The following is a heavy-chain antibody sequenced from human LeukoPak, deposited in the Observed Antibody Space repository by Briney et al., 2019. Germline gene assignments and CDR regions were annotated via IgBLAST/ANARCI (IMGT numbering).Heavy chain of an antibody. J-gene: IGHJ4*02. CDR1: GDSISSYY. Sequence: SETLSLTCTVSGDSISSYYWSWIRQPPGKGLEWIGYIYTSGSTNYNPSLKSRVTISLDTSRNQFSLRLSSVTAADTAVYYCARSLGELFPDYWGQGTLVTVSS. CDR3: ARSLGELFPDY. V-gene: IGHV4-4*09. CDR2: IYTSGST. D-gene: IGHD3-16*01.